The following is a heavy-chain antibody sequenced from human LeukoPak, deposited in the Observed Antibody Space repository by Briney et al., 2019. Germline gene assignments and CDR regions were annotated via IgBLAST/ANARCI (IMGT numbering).Heavy chain of an antibody. D-gene: IGHD5-18*01. CDR3: ARGTVDTAMDGY. V-gene: IGHV1-8*01. J-gene: IGHJ4*02. CDR2: MNPNSGNT. Sequence: ASVKVSCKASGYTFTSFEITWGRQAPGQGLEWMGWMNPNSGNTGYAQKFQGRVTMTRNTSISTAYMELSSLRSEDTAVYYCARGTVDTAMDGYWGQGTLVTVSS. CDR1: GYTFTSFE.